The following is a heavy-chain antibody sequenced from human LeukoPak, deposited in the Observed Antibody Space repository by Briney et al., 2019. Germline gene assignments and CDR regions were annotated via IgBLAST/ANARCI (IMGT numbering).Heavy chain of an antibody. D-gene: IGHD4-17*01. CDR1: GFTFSNYG. J-gene: IGHJ4*02. CDR3: AKVGYGDYYFDY. V-gene: IGHV3-30*02. CDR2: IRLDGSYK. Sequence: GGSLRLSCAASGFTFSNYGMHWVRQAPGKGLERVAFIRLDGSYKYYADSVKGRFTISRDNSKNTPYLQMNSLRAEDTAVFYCAKVGYGDYYFDYWGQGTLVTVSS.